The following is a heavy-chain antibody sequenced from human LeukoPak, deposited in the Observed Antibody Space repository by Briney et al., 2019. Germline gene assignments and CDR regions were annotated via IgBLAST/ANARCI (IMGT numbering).Heavy chain of an antibody. V-gene: IGHV3-23*01. CDR2: ITSGGST. J-gene: IGHJ4*02. CDR1: GFTFSNYA. CDR3: ARRDYFDC. Sequence: PGGSLRLSCATSGFTFSNYAMSWVRQAPGKGLEWVSAITSGGSTFYADSVMGRFTISRDNSKNTLYLQMYNLRAEDTAVYYCARRDYFDCWGQGTLVTVSS.